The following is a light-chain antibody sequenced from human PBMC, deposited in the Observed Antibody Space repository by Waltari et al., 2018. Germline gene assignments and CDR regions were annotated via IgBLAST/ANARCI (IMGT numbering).Light chain of an antibody. V-gene: IGLV3-21*02. CDR1: NIGNTT. CDR2: DNS. J-gene: IGLJ2*01. Sequence: SYVLTQPPSVSVAPGQTATIPCGHNNIGNTTVHWSQQKPGQAPVLVVFDNSDRPSGIPERFSGSNSGSTATLTISRVEAGDEADYYCQVWDFSGDHLIVLFGGGTKVTVL. CDR3: QVWDFSGDHLIVL.